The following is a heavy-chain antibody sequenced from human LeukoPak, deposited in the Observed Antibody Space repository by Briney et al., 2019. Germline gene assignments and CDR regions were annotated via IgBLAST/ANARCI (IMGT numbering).Heavy chain of an antibody. CDR1: GGTFSSYA. V-gene: IGHV1-69*04. J-gene: IGHJ4*02. CDR2: ITPILGIA. CDR3: ARDRPGTMPFDY. D-gene: IGHD2-2*01. Sequence: ASVKVSCKASGGTFSSYAISWVRQAPGQGLEWMGRITPILGIANYAQKFQGRVTITADKSTSTAYMELSSLRSEDTAVYYCARDRPGTMPFDYWGQGTLVTVSS.